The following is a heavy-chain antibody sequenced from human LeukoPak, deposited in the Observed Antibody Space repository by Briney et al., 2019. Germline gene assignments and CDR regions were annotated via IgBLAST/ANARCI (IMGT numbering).Heavy chain of an antibody. Sequence: SETLSLTCTVSGGSISSSSYYWGWIRQPPGKGLEWIGSIYYSGSTYYNPSLKSRVTISVDTAKNQFSLKRSSVTAADTAVYYCATIAVAGHFDYWGQGTLVTVSS. J-gene: IGHJ4*02. CDR2: IYYSGST. CDR3: ATIAVAGHFDY. D-gene: IGHD6-19*01. V-gene: IGHV4-39*07. CDR1: GGSISSSSYY.